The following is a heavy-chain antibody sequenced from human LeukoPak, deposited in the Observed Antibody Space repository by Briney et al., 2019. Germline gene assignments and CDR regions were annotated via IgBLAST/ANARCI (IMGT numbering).Heavy chain of an antibody. J-gene: IGHJ4*02. Sequence: PGGSLRLSCAASGFTLSNSWMHWVRQAPGKGLVWVARINGDGSSTNYADSVKGRFTISRDNAKNTLYLQMNSLRAEDTAVYYCANDDFGASGLPDYWGQGTLVTVSS. V-gene: IGHV3-74*01. CDR3: ANDDFGASGLPDY. CDR1: GFTLSNSW. D-gene: IGHD4-17*01. CDR2: INGDGSST.